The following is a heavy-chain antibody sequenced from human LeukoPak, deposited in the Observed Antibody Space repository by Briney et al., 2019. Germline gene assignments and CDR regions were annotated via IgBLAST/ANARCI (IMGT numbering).Heavy chain of an antibody. J-gene: IGHJ5*02. Sequence: SQTLSLTCAVSGGSISSGGYSWSWIRQPPGKAMEFIAYIYYTGNTYFNPSLKSRVTISVDTSKNQFSLKLSSVTAADTAVYYCARVLAAAGNNWFDPWGQGTLVTVSS. V-gene: IGHV4-30-4*07. CDR3: ARVLAAAGNNWFDP. CDR1: GGSISSGGYS. CDR2: IYYTGNT. D-gene: IGHD6-13*01.